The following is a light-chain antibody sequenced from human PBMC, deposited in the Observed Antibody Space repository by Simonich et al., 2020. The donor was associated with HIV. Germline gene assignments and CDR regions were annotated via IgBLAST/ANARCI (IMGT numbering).Light chain of an antibody. V-gene: IGKV3-20*01. J-gene: IGKJ1*01. CDR1: QSVSSTY. CDR3: QQDYNLPPT. Sequence: EIVLTQSPGTLSSSPGERATLSCRASQSVSSTYLAWYQQKPGQAPRLLIYGASSRATGIPDRFSGSGSGTDFTLIISSLQPEDFAVYYCQQDYNLPPTFGQGTKVEIK. CDR2: GAS.